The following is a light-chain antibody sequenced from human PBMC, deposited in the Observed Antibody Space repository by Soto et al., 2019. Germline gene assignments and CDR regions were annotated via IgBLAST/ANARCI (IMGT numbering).Light chain of an antibody. V-gene: IGLV2-14*01. Sequence: QSALTQPASVSGSPGQSITISCTGTSSDVGGYNYVSWYQQHPGKAPKLMIYDVSNRPSGVSNRFSGSKSGNTASLTISGLQTEDEADYYCTSYTRPSTHAFGPGTKFTVL. CDR1: SSDVGGYNY. CDR3: TSYTRPSTHA. CDR2: DVS. J-gene: IGLJ1*01.